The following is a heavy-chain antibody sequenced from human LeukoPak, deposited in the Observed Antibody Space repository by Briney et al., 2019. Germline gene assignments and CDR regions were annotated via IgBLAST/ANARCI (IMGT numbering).Heavy chain of an antibody. J-gene: IGHJ3*02. CDR3: ARDDMLERPSFDI. D-gene: IGHD1-1*01. CDR2: IYFTGDII. CDR1: GFPFSGYH. Sequence: GGSLRLSCAASGFPFSGYHMSLIRQAPGTGLELISYIYFTGDIIYYADSVKGRFTISRDNAKNSLYLQMNSLKAEDTAVYYCARDDMLERPSFDIWGQGTVVTVSS. V-gene: IGHV3-11*01.